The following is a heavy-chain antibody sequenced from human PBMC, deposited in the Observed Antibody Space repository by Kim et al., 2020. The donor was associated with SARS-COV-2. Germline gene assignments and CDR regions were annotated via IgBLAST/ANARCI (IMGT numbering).Heavy chain of an antibody. V-gene: IGHV4-59*13. CDR3: ARAGSYYWEYYFDY. J-gene: IGHJ4*02. D-gene: IGHD1-26*01. Sequence: SETLSLTCTVSGGSISSYYWSWIRQPPGKGLEWIGYIYYSGSTNYNPSLKSRVTISVDTSKIQFSLKLSSVTAADTAVYYCARAGSYYWEYYFDYWGQGTLVTVSS. CDR2: IYYSGST. CDR1: GGSISSYY.